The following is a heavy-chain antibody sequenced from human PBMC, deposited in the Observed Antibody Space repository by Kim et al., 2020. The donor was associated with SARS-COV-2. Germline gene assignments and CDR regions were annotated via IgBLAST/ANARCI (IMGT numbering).Heavy chain of an antibody. V-gene: IGHV4-30-4*01. Sequence: SETLSLTCTVSGGSISSGDYYWSWIRQPPGKGLEWIGYIYFSGTTYYNPSLKSRVTISVDTSKNQFSLKLSSVTAADTAVYFCASYWDHYYFDYWGQGTLVTVSS. D-gene: IGHD1-26*01. CDR1: GGSISSGDYY. CDR2: IYFSGTT. J-gene: IGHJ4*02. CDR3: ASYWDHYYFDY.